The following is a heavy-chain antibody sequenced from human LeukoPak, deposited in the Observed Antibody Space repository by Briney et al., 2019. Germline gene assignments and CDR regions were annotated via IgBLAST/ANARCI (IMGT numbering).Heavy chain of an antibody. CDR1: GFTFSSHA. Sequence: GRSLRLSCAASGFTFSSHAIHWVRQAPGKGLEWVAVIWFDGSNKYYVDSVKGRFTISRDNSKNTLFLQMNSLGAEDTAIYYCAKARGWAPYFDYWGQGTLVTVSS. V-gene: IGHV3-33*06. CDR3: AKARGWAPYFDY. J-gene: IGHJ4*02. CDR2: IWFDGSNK. D-gene: IGHD6-19*01.